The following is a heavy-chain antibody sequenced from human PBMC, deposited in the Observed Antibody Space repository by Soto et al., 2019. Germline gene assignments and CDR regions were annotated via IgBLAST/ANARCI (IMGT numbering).Heavy chain of an antibody. J-gene: IGHJ3*02. CDR2: IYYSGST. CDR3: ARVEPGGGGAHAFDI. V-gene: IGHV4-31*03. CDR1: GGSISSGGYY. D-gene: IGHD2-15*01. Sequence: PSETLSLTCTVSGGSISSGGYYWSWIRQHPGKGLEWIGYIYYSGSTYYNPSLKSRVTISVDTSKNQFSLKLSSVTAADTAVYYCARVEPGGGGAHAFDIWGQGTMVTVSS.